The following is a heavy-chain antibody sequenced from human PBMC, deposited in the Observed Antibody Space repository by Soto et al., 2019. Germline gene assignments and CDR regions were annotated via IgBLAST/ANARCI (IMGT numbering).Heavy chain of an antibody. Sequence: SEALSLTWTVSGDSISSGDYYWSWIRQPAGKGLVWIGYIYYSASTYYNPSLKSRVTISVDTSKNQFSLKLSSVTAADTAVYYCXRSCMFGGGDSDDAFDIWGQGTMVTVSS. CDR3: XRSCMFGGGDSDDAFDI. CDR2: IYYSAST. CDR1: GDSISSGDYY. D-gene: IGHD2-21*02. V-gene: IGHV4-30-4*01. J-gene: IGHJ3*02.